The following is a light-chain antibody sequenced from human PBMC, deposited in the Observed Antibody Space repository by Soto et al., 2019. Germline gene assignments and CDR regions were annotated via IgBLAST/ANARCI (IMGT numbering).Light chain of an antibody. Sequence: DIQMTQSPSTLSASVGDRVTINCRASQSISSWLAWYQQKPGKAPKLLIYKASSLESGVPSRFSGSGSGTEFTLTISSLQPDDFATYYCKQYNSYPWTFGQGTKVDIK. J-gene: IGKJ1*01. CDR1: QSISSW. CDR3: KQYNSYPWT. V-gene: IGKV1-5*03. CDR2: KAS.